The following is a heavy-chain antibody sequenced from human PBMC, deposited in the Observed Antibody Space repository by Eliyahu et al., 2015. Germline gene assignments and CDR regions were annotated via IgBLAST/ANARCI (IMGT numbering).Heavy chain of an antibody. J-gene: IGHJ4*02. V-gene: IGHV3-30*18. D-gene: IGHD1-20*01. CDR1: GFXFTSYV. CDR3: AKDMKAITAALDH. CDR2: ISSEGSNR. Sequence: QVQLVQSGGGVVQPGRSLRLSCAASGFXFTSYVMHWVRQAPGKGLEWVALISSEGSNRYYADSVKGRFTISRDVAKNTLYLEMNSLRVEDTAVYFCAKDMKAITAALDHWGQGALVTVSS.